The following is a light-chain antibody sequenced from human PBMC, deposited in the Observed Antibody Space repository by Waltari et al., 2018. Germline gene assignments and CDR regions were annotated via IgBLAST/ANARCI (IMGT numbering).Light chain of an antibody. CDR3: QQSYSTPLT. Sequence: DIQMTQSPSSLSASVGDRVTITCRASQSISSYLNWYQQKPGKAPNLLISAASSLQSGVPSRFSGSGYGTDFTLTISSLQPEDFATYYCQQSYSTPLTFGGGTKGEIK. CDR2: AAS. V-gene: IGKV1-39*01. CDR1: QSISSY. J-gene: IGKJ4*01.